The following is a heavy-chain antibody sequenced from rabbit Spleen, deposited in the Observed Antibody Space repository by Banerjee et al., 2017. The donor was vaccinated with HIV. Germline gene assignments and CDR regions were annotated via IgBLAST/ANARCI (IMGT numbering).Heavy chain of an antibody. CDR2: VGSGGFT. CDR3: ARDSGTSFSSYGMDL. CDR1: GFDFSSSYY. Sequence: ESGGGLVQPGGSLKLSCKASGFDFSSSYYSCWVRQPPGKGLEWIACVGSGGFTYYANWAKGRFTISKTSSTTVTLQMTSLTAADTATYFCARDSGTSFSSYGMDLWGPGTLVTVS. D-gene: IGHD4-1*01. V-gene: IGHV1S40*01. J-gene: IGHJ6*01.